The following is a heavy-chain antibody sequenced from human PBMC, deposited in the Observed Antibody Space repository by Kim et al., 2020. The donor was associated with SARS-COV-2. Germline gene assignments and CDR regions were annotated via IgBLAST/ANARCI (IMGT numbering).Heavy chain of an antibody. D-gene: IGHD3-3*01. Sequence: SETLSLTCTVSGGSISSYYWSWIRQPAGKGLEWIGRIYTSGSTNYNPSLKSRVTMSVDTSKNQFSLKLSSVTAADTAVYYCARDLTIFGVEDYYYYGMDVWGQGTTVTVSS. CDR3: ARDLTIFGVEDYYYYGMDV. CDR1: GGSISSYY. CDR2: IYTSGST. V-gene: IGHV4-4*07. J-gene: IGHJ6*02.